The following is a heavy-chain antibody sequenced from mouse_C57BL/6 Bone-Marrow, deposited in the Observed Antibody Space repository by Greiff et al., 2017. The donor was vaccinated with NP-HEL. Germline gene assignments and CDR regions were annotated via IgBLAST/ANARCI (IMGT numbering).Heavy chain of an antibody. D-gene: IGHD5-2*01. J-gene: IGHJ4*01. V-gene: IGHV5-6*01. Sequence: EVQGVESGGDLVKPGGSLKLSCAASGFTFSSYGMSWVRQTPDKRLEWVATISSGGSYTYYPDSVKGRFTISRDNAKNTLYLQMSSLKSEDTAMYYCARLRYEYLYYAMDYWGQGTSVPVSS. CDR2: ISSGGSYT. CDR1: GFTFSSYG. CDR3: ARLRYEYLYYAMDY.